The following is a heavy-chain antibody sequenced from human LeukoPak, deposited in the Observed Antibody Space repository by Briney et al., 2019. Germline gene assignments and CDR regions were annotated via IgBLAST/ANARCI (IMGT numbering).Heavy chain of an antibody. D-gene: IGHD4-11*01. CDR1: GGSISSGDYY. CDR2: IYYSGST. V-gene: IGHV4-30-4*01. CDR3: ASDHDYSAA. Sequence: SETLSLTCTVSGGSISSGDYYWSWIRQPPGKGLEWVGYIYYSGSTYYNPSLKSRVTTSVDTSKNQFSLKLSSVTAADTAVYYCASDHDYSAAWGQGTLVTVSS. J-gene: IGHJ5*02.